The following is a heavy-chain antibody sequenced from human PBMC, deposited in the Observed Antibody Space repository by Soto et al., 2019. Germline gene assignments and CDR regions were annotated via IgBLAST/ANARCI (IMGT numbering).Heavy chain of an antibody. V-gene: IGHV1-69*01. Sequence: QVQLVQSGAEVKKPGSSVKVSCKASGGTFSSYAISWVRQAPGQGLEWMGGIIPIFGTANYAQKFQGRVTITADESTSTAYMELSSLISEDTSVYYCAEAVAGTRGMDVWGQVTTVTVSS. J-gene: IGHJ6*02. CDR1: GGTFSSYA. CDR3: AEAVAGTRGMDV. D-gene: IGHD6-19*01. CDR2: IIPIFGTA.